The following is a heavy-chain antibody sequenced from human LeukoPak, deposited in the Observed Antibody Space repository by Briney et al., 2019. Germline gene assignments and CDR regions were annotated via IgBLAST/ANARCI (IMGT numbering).Heavy chain of an antibody. Sequence: PSETLSLTCTVSGDSISKSSYYWVWIRQPPGKGLEWIGSIHYSGSTYYNPSLKSRVAKSIGTSKNQFSLKLSSVTAADTAVYYCARLRSGSSLNSWGQGTLVTVSS. D-gene: IGHD3-10*01. CDR2: IHYSGST. V-gene: IGHV4-39*01. CDR1: GDSISKSSYY. CDR3: ARLRSGSSLNS. J-gene: IGHJ4*02.